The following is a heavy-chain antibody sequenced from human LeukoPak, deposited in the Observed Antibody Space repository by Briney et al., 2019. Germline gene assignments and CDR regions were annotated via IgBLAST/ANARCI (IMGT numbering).Heavy chain of an antibody. Sequence: PGGSLRLSCTASGFPFNSYIMNWVRQAPGKGLEWIAYISSNGNTVYYADSVKGRFTISRDNAKNSLYLQMNSLRVEDTAVYYCARFSGGQILAFDFWGRGTMVTVSS. V-gene: IGHV3-48*01. J-gene: IGHJ3*01. CDR3: ARFSGGQILAFDF. CDR2: ISSNGNTV. CDR1: GFPFNSYI. D-gene: IGHD2-8*02.